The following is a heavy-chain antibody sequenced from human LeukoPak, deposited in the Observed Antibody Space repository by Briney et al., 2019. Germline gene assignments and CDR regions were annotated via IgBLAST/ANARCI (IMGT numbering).Heavy chain of an antibody. CDR1: GYTFTSYA. CDR2: INTNTGNP. V-gene: IGHV7-4-1*02. CDR3: ARDFRRGYSYGFDY. Sequence: GASVKVSCKASGYTFTSYAMNWVRQAPGQGLEWMGWINTNTGNPTYAQGFTGRFVFSLDTSVSTAYLQISSLKAEDTAVYYCARDFRRGYSYGFDYWGQGTLVTVSS. J-gene: IGHJ4*02. D-gene: IGHD5-18*01.